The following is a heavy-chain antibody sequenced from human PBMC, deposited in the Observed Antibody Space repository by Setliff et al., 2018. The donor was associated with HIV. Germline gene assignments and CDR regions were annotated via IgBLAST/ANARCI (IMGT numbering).Heavy chain of an antibody. Sequence: HGESLKISCQGSGFNFNTDWIVWVRQIPGKGLEWMGSIFPGDSDTRYSPSFEDQVTISVDKSISTAYLQWRSLKTSDTAFYYCASLRGDYVGQYYYYMDIWGKGTTVTAP. D-gene: IGHD4-17*01. CDR1: GFNFNTDW. CDR2: IFPGDSDT. J-gene: IGHJ6*03. CDR3: ASLRGDYVGQYYYYMDI. V-gene: IGHV5-51*01.